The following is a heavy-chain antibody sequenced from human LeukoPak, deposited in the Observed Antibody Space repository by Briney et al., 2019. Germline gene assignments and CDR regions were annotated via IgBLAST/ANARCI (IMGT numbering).Heavy chain of an antibody. CDR2: ISAYNGNT. V-gene: IGHV1-18*01. CDR3: ARVVDYGGFDAFDI. CDR1: GYTFTSYG. D-gene: IGHD4-23*01. Sequence: ASVNVSCKASGYTFTSYGISWVRQAPGQGLEWMGWISAYNGNTNYAQKFQGRVTITADKSTSTAYMELSSLRSEDTAVYYCARVVDYGGFDAFDIWGQGTMVTVSS. J-gene: IGHJ3*02.